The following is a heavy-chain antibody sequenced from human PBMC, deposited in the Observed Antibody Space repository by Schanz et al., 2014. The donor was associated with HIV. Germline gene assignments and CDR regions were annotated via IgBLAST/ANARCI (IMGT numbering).Heavy chain of an antibody. CDR2: ISGSSSTI. CDR3: AREAYYFDFWNGQYYYYGLDV. Sequence: EVQILESGGGLVQPGGSLRLSCEASGFTLSSYSMNWVRQAPGKGLEWISYISGSSSTIYYAGSVKGRFTISRDNAKNSLFLQMNSLKDDDTAVYYCAREAYYFDFWNGQYYYYGLDVGGQGTTVTVSS. J-gene: IGHJ6*02. CDR1: GFTLSSYS. D-gene: IGHD3-3*01. V-gene: IGHV3-48*02.